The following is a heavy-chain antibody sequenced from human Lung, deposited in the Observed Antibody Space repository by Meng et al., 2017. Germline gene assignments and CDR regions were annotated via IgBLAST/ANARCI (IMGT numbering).Heavy chain of an antibody. Sequence: QLPQGGAGLLKPSESLPLTCFCPGGAFRDYYWSWIRQPPGKGLEWIGEINHSGSTNYNPSLESRATISVDTSQNNLSLKLSSVTAADSAVYYCARGPTTMAHDFDYWGQGTLVTVSS. J-gene: IGHJ4*02. V-gene: IGHV4-34*01. CDR2: INHSGST. D-gene: IGHD4-11*01. CDR3: ARGPTTMAHDFDY. CDR1: GGAFRDYY.